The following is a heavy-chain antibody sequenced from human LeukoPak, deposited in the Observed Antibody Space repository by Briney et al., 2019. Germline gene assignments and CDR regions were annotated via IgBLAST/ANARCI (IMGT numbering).Heavy chain of an antibody. J-gene: IGHJ3*02. Sequence: GGSLRLSCAASGFTFSDYYMSWLRQAPGKGLEWVSYISSSGSTIYYADSVKGRFTISRDNAKNSLYLQMNSLRAEDTAVYYCARVSSTDAIDIWGQGTMVTVSS. D-gene: IGHD2-2*01. CDR2: ISSSGSTI. CDR1: GFTFSDYY. CDR3: ARVSSTDAIDI. V-gene: IGHV3-11*04.